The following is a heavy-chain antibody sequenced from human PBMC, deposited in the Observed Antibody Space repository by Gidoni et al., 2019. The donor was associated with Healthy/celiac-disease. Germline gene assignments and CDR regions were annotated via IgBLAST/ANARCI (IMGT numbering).Heavy chain of an antibody. CDR2: INHSGST. V-gene: IGHV4-34*01. J-gene: IGHJ4*02. D-gene: IGHD2-21*02. CDR1: GGSFSGYY. CDR3: ARGRGGDLYYFDY. Sequence: QVQLQQWGAGLLKPSETLSLTCAVYGGSFSGYYWSWIRQPPGKGLEWIGEINHSGSTNYNPSLKSRVTISVDTSKNQFSLKLSSVTAADTAVYYCARGRGGDLYYFDYWGQGTLVTVSS.